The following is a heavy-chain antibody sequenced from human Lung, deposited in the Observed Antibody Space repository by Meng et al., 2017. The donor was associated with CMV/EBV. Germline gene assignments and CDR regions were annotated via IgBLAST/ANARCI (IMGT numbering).Heavy chain of an antibody. J-gene: IGHJ5*01. D-gene: IGHD3-22*01. CDR1: GDNVSSNSAA. CDR3: ARDLNYYDSSGNYYVGWLDP. Sequence: QXXXLTXXISGDNVSSNSAACNWIRQSPSRGLEWLGRTYYRSKWYNDFATSVKSRITFNPDTSKNQLSLHLTSVTPEDTAVYYCARDLNYYDSSGNYYVGWLDPWXQGTXVTVAS. CDR2: TYYRSKWYN. V-gene: IGHV6-1*01.